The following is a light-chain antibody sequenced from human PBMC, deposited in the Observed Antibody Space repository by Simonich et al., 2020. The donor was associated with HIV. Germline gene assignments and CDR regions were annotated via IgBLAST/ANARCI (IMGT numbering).Light chain of an antibody. J-gene: IGKJ4*01. V-gene: IGKV4-1*01. CDR3: QQYYSTPPA. CDR2: WAS. Sequence: DIVMTQSPDSLAVSLGERATINCKSSQSVLYSSNNKNYLAWYQQKPGQPPNLLIYWASTRESGVPDRFSASGSGTDFTLTISNLQAEDVAVYYCQQYYSTPPAFGGGTKVEIK. CDR1: QSVLYSSNNKNY.